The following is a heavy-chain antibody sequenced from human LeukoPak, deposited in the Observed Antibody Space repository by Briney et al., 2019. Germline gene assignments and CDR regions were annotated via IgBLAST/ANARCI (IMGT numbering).Heavy chain of an antibody. CDR3: ATSSGWYHEFDY. V-gene: IGHV4-34*01. D-gene: IGHD6-19*01. CDR2: INHSGST. J-gene: IGHJ4*02. Sequence: SETLSLTCAVYGGSFSGYYWSWIRQPPGKGLVWIGEINHSGSTNYNPSLKSRVTISVDTSKNQFSLKLSSVTAADTAVYYCATSSGWYHEFDYWGQGTLVTVSS. CDR1: GGSFSGYY.